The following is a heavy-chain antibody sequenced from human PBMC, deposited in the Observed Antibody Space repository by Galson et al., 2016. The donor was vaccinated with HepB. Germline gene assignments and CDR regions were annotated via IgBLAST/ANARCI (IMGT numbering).Heavy chain of an antibody. CDR2: MNPNSGKT. D-gene: IGHD4-11*01. CDR1: GYTFTSHD. Sequence: SVKVSCKASGYTFTSHDINWVRQATGQGLEWLGWMNPNSGKTGYAQKFQGRVTMTRNTSISTAYMELSSLRSEDTAVYYCSSGFRATVYLDGFDPWGQGTLVTVSS. J-gene: IGHJ5*02. V-gene: IGHV1-8*01. CDR3: SSGFRATVYLDGFDP.